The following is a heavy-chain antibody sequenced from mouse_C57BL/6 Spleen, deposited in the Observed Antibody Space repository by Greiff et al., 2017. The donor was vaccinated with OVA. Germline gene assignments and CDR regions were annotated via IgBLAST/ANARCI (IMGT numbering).Heavy chain of an antibody. CDR2: IWSGGST. CDR1: GFSLTSYG. CDR3: ARVREGDYYFDY. V-gene: IGHV2-2*01. Sequence: QVQLQQSGPGLVQPSQSLSITCTVSGFSLTSYGVHWVRQSPGKGLEWLGVIWSGGSTDYNAAFISRLSISKDNSKSQVFFKMNSLQADDTAIYYCARVREGDYYFDYWGQGTTLTVSS. J-gene: IGHJ2*01. D-gene: IGHD3-3*01.